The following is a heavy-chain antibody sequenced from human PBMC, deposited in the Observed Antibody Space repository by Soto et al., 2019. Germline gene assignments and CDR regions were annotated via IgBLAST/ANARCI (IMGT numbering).Heavy chain of an antibody. D-gene: IGHD6-19*01. J-gene: IGHJ4*02. CDR1: GFTFSSYS. CDR2: ISSSSSYI. Sequence: GGSLRLSCAASGFTFSSYSMNWVRQAPGKGLEWVSSISSSSSYIYYADSVKGRFTISRDNAKNSLYLQINSLRAEDTAVYYCARDLAPIAVAGRDDYWGQGTLVTVSS. CDR3: ARDLAPIAVAGRDDY. V-gene: IGHV3-21*01.